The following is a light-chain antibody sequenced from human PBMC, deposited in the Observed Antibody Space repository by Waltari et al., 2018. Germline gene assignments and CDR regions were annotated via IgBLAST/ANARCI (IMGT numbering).Light chain of an antibody. J-gene: IGLJ1*01. CDR2: EVS. Sequence: QSALTQPASVSSSPGQSLTISCSGPASDLGAYEFVSLYQQHPGKAPHLIIYEVSNRPSGISNRFSASKSGNTASLTISGLQAEDEADYYCSSYTTSSAPGVFGTGTRVTVL. V-gene: IGLV2-14*01. CDR1: ASDLGAYEF. CDR3: SSYTTSSAPGV.